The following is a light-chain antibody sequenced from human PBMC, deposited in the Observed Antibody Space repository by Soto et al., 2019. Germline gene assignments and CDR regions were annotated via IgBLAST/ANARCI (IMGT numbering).Light chain of an antibody. CDR3: QQSYSTLALS. Sequence: DIQMTQSPSSLSASVGDRVTITCRASQSISSYLNWYQQKPGKAPKLLIYAASSLQSGVPSRFSGTGSVTHLTLAIGSLQPEDFATYYCQQSYSTLALSVGGGTTVDIK. CDR2: AAS. V-gene: IGKV1-39*01. CDR1: QSISSY. J-gene: IGKJ4*01.